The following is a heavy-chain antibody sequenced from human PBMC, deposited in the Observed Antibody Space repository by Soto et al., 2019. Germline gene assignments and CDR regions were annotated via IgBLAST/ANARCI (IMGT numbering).Heavy chain of an antibody. Sequence: ASVKVSCKASGYTFTSYYMHWVRQAPGQGPEWMGIINPSGGSTSYAQKFQGRVTMTRDTSTSTVYMELSSLRSEDTAVYYCARGTGTTVSWFDPWGQGTLVTVS. D-gene: IGHD1-7*01. J-gene: IGHJ5*02. CDR2: INPSGGST. CDR1: GYTFTSYY. CDR3: ARGTGTTVSWFDP. V-gene: IGHV1-46*01.